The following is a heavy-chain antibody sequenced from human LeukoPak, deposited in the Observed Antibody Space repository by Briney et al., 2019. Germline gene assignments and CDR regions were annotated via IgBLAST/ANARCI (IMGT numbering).Heavy chain of an antibody. V-gene: IGHV4-34*01. CDR1: GGSFSGYY. Sequence: SGTLSLTCAVYGGSFSGYYWSWIRQPPGKGLEWIGEINHSGSTNYNPSLKSRVTISVDTSKNQFSLKLSSVTAADTAVYYCARDPSWYVGKAFDYWGQGTLVTVSS. CDR2: INHSGST. J-gene: IGHJ4*02. D-gene: IGHD6-13*01. CDR3: ARDPSWYVGKAFDY.